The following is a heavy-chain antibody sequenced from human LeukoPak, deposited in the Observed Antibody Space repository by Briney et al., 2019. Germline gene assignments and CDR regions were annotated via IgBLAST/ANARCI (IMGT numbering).Heavy chain of an antibody. CDR2: INSDGSST. J-gene: IGHJ3*02. V-gene: IGHV3-74*01. CDR1: GFTFSSYW. Sequence: GGSLRLSCAASGFTFSSYWMHWVCQAPGKGLVWVSRINSDGSSTTYADSVKGRFTISRDNGKNTLYLQMNSLRAEDTAVYYCARVRAVAGTYAFDIWGQGTMVTVSS. CDR3: ARVRAVAGTYAFDI. D-gene: IGHD6-19*01.